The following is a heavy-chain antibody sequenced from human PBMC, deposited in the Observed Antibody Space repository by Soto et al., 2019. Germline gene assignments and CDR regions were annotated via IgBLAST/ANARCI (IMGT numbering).Heavy chain of an antibody. D-gene: IGHD6-19*01. Sequence: ASVKVSCKASGYTFTDYAVSWVRLAPGQGLEWMGSSSAYEGNTNYAQKFQGRVTMTTDTSTSTAYMELRSLRSDDTAVYYCARYQPDSNGWHYYYYGLDVWGQGTTVTVSS. J-gene: IGHJ6*02. CDR3: ARYQPDSNGWHYYYYGLDV. CDR2: SSAYEGNT. V-gene: IGHV1-18*01. CDR1: GYTFTDYA.